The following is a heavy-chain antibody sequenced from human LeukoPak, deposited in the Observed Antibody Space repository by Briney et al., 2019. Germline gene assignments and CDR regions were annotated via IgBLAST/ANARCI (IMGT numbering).Heavy chain of an antibody. Sequence: PSETLSLTCSVSGGSISSGTYYWGWIRQPPGKGLEWIGAIYYTGTTYYNPSLRSRVTISVDTSKNHFSLKLSSVTAADTALYYCASAPRQGSIGGLDYWGQGTLVTVSS. J-gene: IGHJ4*02. V-gene: IGHV4-39*02. CDR1: GGSISSGTYY. CDR2: IYYTGTT. D-gene: IGHD3-16*01. CDR3: ASAPRQGSIGGLDY.